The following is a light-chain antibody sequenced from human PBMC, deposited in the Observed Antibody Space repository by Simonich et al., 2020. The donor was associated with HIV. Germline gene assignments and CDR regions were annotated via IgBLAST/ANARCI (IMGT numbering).Light chain of an antibody. Sequence: EVVMTQSPATLSVSPGERATLSCRASQIISSYLAWYQQKPGQTPTLLIYGATTRATGIPARFSGSGSGTEFTLTISSLQSEDFAVYYCQQYNYWSPTFGQGTKVEIK. CDR3: QQYNYWSPT. J-gene: IGKJ1*01. CDR1: QIISSY. V-gene: IGKV3-15*01. CDR2: GAT.